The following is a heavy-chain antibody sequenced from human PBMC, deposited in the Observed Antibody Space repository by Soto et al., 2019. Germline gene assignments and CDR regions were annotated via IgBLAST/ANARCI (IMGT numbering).Heavy chain of an antibody. J-gene: IGHJ3*02. V-gene: IGHV3-7*01. CDR1: GFTFSSYW. D-gene: IGHD2-15*01. CDR2: IQENGSEK. CDR3: ARYRFCGSGGCSFTGLYI. Sequence: GGSLRLSCAASGFTFSSYWMVWVRQAPGKGLEWVANIQENGSEKNYVDSVKGRFTISRDNAKNSLYLQMNSLRAEDTAVYYCARYRFCGSGGCSFTGLYIWGQGTMVTVSS.